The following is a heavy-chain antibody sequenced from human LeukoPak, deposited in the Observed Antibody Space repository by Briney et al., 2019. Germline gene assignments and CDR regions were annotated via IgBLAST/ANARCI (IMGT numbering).Heavy chain of an antibody. CDR1: GYTFTSYG. J-gene: IGHJ6*02. D-gene: IGHD3-22*01. V-gene: IGHV1-18*01. CDR3: ARDVDYYDSSGYYYVVSDYYYYGMDV. Sequence: ASAKVSCKASGYTFTSYGISWVRQAPGQGLEWMGWISAYNGNTNYAQKLQGRVTMTTDTSTSTAYMELRSLRSDDTAVYYCARDVDYYDSSGYYYVVSDYYYYGMDVWGQGTTVTVSS. CDR2: ISAYNGNT.